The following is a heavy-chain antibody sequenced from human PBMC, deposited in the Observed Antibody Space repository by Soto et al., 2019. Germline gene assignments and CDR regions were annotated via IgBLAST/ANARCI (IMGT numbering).Heavy chain of an antibody. V-gene: IGHV4-31*03. CDR2: IYYNGDT. J-gene: IGHJ4*02. CDR1: GGSISSGGYY. Sequence: QVQLQESGPGLVKPSQTLSLTCTVSGGSISSGGYYWSWIRQQPGKGLEWIGYIYYNGDTYYNPSLKSRVSISIDTSKNQFSLRLTSVTAADTAVYYCARSHRDNWGSPDYFDYWGQGTLVTVSS. CDR3: ARSHRDNWGSPDYFDY. D-gene: IGHD7-27*01.